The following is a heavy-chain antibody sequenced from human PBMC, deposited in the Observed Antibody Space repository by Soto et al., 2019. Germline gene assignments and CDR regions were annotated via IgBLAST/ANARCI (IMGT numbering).Heavy chain of an antibody. Sequence: EVQLVESGGGLVQPGGSLRLSCAASGFTLSTYWMHWVRQDPGKGLVWVSRINSDGSSTNYADSVTGRFTISRDNAKNTLYLKMNSLRAEDTAVYYCVRGSGFQACVCAYWGQGTLVTVSS. CDR2: INSDGSST. CDR1: GFTLSTYW. V-gene: IGHV3-74*01. D-gene: IGHD2-8*01. J-gene: IGHJ4*02. CDR3: VRGSGFQACVCAY.